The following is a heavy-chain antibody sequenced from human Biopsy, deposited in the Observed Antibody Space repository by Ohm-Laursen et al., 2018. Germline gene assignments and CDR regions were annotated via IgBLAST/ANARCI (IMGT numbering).Heavy chain of an antibody. Sequence: SLRLSCAASGFTYGDAWKSWICKAQGKGKEWDGSIKSKFDGETTDNAAPVKGRFIISRDDSKSTLFLQMNSLKVEDTGVYFCSTGGGDFYYNGMDVWGQGTTVTVSS. V-gene: IGHV3-15*01. CDR2: IKSKFDGETT. CDR3: STGGGDFYYNGMDV. J-gene: IGHJ6*02. CDR1: GFTYGDAW. D-gene: IGHD3-16*01.